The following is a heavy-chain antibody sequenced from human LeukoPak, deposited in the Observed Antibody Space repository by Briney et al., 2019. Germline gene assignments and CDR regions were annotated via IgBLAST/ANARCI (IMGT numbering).Heavy chain of an antibody. V-gene: IGHV3-23*01. CDR1: GFTFSSYA. Sequence: KSGGSLRLSCAASGFTFSSYAMSWVRQAPGKGLEWVSAISGSGGSTYYADSVKGRFTISRDNSKNTLYLQMRVEDTAVYYCARDRTAADPWGQGTLVTVSS. D-gene: IGHD6-13*01. CDR3: ARDRTAADP. J-gene: IGHJ5*02. CDR2: ISGSGGST.